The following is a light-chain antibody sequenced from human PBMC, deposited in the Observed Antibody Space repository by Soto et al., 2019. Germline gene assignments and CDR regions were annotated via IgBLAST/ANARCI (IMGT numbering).Light chain of an antibody. J-gene: IGKJ4*01. V-gene: IGKV3-15*01. CDR2: RTS. CDR3: QQYNNWSRDT. Sequence: EIVMTQSPATLSVSPGERATLSCRASQSISSNLAWYQQKPGQAPRLLMSRTSSRATGFPARFSGSGSGTEFNLTISSLQSEDFGVYYCQQYNNWSRDTFGGGTKVEIK. CDR1: QSISSN.